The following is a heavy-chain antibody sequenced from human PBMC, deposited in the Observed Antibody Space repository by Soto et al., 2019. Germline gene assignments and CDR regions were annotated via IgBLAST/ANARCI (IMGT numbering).Heavy chain of an antibody. CDR2: IYYSGRT. V-gene: IGHV4-39*01. Sequence: SETLSLTCTVSGGSFSSSSYYWGWIRQPPGKGLEWIGSIYYSGRTYNNPSLKSRVTISVDTSKNQFSLKLSSVTAADTAVYYCARHGDFGVDFIYWFDPWGQGTLVTVSS. CDR1: GGSFSSSSYY. D-gene: IGHD3-3*01. CDR3: ARHGDFGVDFIYWFDP. J-gene: IGHJ5*02.